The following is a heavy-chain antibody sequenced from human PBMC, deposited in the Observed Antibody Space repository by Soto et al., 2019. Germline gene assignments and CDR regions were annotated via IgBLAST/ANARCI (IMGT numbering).Heavy chain of an antibody. D-gene: IGHD3-10*01. CDR3: ARGNINGIRVPRGVRFDP. CDR2: IYHSGST. J-gene: IGHJ5*02. Sequence: TMSLTCAVSGGSISSSNWWTWVRQPPGKGLEWIGEIYHSGSTNYNPSLKSRVTISVDKSNHQFSLKLSSVTAADTAVYYCARGNINGIRVPRGVRFDPWGQGTLVTVSS. CDR1: GGSISSSNW. V-gene: IGHV4-4*02.